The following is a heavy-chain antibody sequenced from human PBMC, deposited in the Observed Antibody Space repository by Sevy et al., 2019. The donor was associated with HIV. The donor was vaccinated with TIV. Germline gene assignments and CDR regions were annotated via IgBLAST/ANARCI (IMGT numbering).Heavy chain of an antibody. CDR2: IYYSSST. D-gene: IGHD3-9*01. V-gene: IGHV4-59*01. J-gene: IGHJ6*02. Sequence: SETLSLTCTVSGGSISNFYWSWIRQPPGKGLELIGNIYYSSSTNYNPTLKSRVTIPVDTSKNQLSLRLNSVTAADTAVYYCAREPPYYDSLSGYSYGMDVWGQGTTVTVSS. CDR1: GGSISNFY. CDR3: AREPPYYDSLSGYSYGMDV.